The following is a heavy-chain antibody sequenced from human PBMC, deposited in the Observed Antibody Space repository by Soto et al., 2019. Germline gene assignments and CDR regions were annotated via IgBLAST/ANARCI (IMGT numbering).Heavy chain of an antibody. Sequence: GGSLRLSCAASGFTFGNYWMHWVRQAPGKGPEWVSRMTSDGRTIQYADSVKGRFTVSRDNAKSTMYLQMNSLRVEDTAVYYCARAEVDYWGPGTLVTVSS. CDR1: GFTFGNYW. CDR3: ARAEVDY. V-gene: IGHV3-74*03. J-gene: IGHJ4*02. CDR2: MTSDGRTI.